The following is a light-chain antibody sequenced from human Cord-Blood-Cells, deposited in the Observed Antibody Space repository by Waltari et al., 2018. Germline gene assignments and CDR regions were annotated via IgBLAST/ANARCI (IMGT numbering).Light chain of an antibody. CDR2: EVS. CDR3: SSYAGSNNVV. Sequence: QSALTQPPSASGYPGQSVTISCTGTSSDVGGYNYVSGYQQHPGKAPKLMIYEVSKRPSGVPDRFSGSKSGNTASLTVSGLQAEDEADYYCSSYAGSNNVVFGGGTKLTVL. CDR1: SSDVGGYNY. J-gene: IGLJ2*01. V-gene: IGLV2-8*01.